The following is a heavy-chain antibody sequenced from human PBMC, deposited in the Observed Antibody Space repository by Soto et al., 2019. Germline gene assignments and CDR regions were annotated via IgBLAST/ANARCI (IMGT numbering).Heavy chain of an antibody. Sequence: QVQLQESGPGLVKPSQTLSLTCSVSGGSISSGGYYWSWIRQHPEKGLEWIGYIYNSGNTYYNPSXXGRVTISEDTXXNXFXXKLSSVTAADTAVYYCARNYYYGSGSSHYYYGMDVWGQGTTVTVSS. CDR2: IYNSGNT. V-gene: IGHV4-31*03. CDR3: ARNYYYGSGSSHYYYGMDV. D-gene: IGHD3-10*01. CDR1: GGSISSGGYY. J-gene: IGHJ6*02.